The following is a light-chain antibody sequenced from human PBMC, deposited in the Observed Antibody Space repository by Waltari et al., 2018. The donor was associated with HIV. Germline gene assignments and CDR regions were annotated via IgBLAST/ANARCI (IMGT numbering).Light chain of an antibody. CDR3: QSCDRSLRGV. V-gene: IGLV1-40*01. CDR1: SSDIGADYD. J-gene: IGLJ1*01. CDR2: GNT. Sequence: QSVLTQPPSVSGAPGQRVTIPCTGSSSDIGADYDVNWYQHLPGTAPKLLIYGNTNRPSGVPDRFSGSKSGTSASLAITGLQAEDEADYYSQSCDRSLRGVFGTGTKVTV.